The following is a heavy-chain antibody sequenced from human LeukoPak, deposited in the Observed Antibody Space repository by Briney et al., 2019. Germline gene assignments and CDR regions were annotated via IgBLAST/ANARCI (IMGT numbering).Heavy chain of an antibody. CDR3: ARDLGYYDILTGSHRGNWFDP. J-gene: IGHJ5*02. CDR2: IYYSGST. D-gene: IGHD3-9*01. Sequence: PSETLSLTRTVSGGSISSGDYYWSWIRQPPGKGLEWIGYIYYSGSTYYNPSLKSRVTISVDTSKNQFSLKLSSVTAADTAVYYCARDLGYYDILTGSHRGNWFDPWGQGTLVTVSS. V-gene: IGHV4-30-4*02. CDR1: GGSISSGDYY.